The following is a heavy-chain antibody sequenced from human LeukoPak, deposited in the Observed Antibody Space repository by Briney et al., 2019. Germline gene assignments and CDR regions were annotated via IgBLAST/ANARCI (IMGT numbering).Heavy chain of an antibody. CDR3: AKLYCSSTSCYKRNNWFDP. J-gene: IGHJ5*02. V-gene: IGHV3-30*02. D-gene: IGHD2-2*01. CDR1: GFTFSSYG. CDR2: IRYDGSNK. Sequence: GGSLRLSCAASGFTFSSYGMHWVRQAPGKGLEWVAFIRYDGSNKYYADSVKGRFTISRDNSKNTLYLQMNRLRAEDTAVYYCAKLYCSSTSCYKRNNWFDPWGQGTLVTVSS.